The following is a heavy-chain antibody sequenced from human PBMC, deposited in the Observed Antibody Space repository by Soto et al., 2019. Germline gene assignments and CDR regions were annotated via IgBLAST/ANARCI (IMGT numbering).Heavy chain of an antibody. CDR1: GFTFDDYT. D-gene: IGHD3-10*01. V-gene: IGHV3-43*01. J-gene: IGHJ6*02. CDR3: AKDILVRGVIRWWGFYYSYGMDV. Sequence: GGSLRLSCAASGFTFDDYTMHWVRQAPGKGLEWVSLISWDGGSTYYADSVKGRFTISRDNSKNSLYLQMNSLRTEDTALYYCAKDILVRGVIRWWGFYYSYGMDVWGQGTTVTVSS. CDR2: ISWDGGST.